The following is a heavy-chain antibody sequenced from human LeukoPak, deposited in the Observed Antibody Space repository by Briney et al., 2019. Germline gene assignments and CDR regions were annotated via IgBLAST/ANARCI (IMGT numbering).Heavy chain of an antibody. CDR1: GYTFTSYG. CDR2: ISAYNGNT. J-gene: IGHJ4*02. CDR3: ARSVDSSSWHRWGIDFDY. V-gene: IGHV1-18*01. Sequence: GASVKVSCKASGYTFTSYGISWVRQAPGQGLEWMGWISAYNGNTNYAQKLQGRVTMTTDTSTSTAYMELRSLRSDDTAVYYCARSVDSSSWHRWGIDFDYWGQGTLVTVSS. D-gene: IGHD6-13*01.